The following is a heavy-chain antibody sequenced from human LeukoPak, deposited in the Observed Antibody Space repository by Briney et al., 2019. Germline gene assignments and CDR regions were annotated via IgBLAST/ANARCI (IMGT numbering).Heavy chain of an antibody. CDR2: IIPICGRA. Sequence: AGKISCKAAACTFSIYDISWVRHAPGQGLEWMGGIIPICGRANYAHEYQGRVTITADESTSTAYMELSSVRSEDTAVYYCASGNPITWIRSYGMDVWGQGTTVTVSS. CDR3: ASGNPITWIRSYGMDV. D-gene: IGHD5-18*01. J-gene: IGHJ6*02. V-gene: IGHV1-69*01. CDR1: ACTFSIYD.